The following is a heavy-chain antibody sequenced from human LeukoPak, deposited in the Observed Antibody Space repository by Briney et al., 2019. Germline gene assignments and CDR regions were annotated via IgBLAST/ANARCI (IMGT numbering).Heavy chain of an antibody. CDR2: IYPTGHT. D-gene: IGHD6-19*01. CDR1: GGSIISYY. V-gene: IGHV4-4*07. Sequence: SETLSLTCTVSGGSIISYYWSWIRQPAGKGLEWIGRIYPTGHTHYNPSLKSRVTMSVDTSKNQFSLKMTSLTAADTAVYYCARITDPDYRSGWSGADYWGRGTQVTVSA. CDR3: ARITDPDYRSGWSGADY. J-gene: IGHJ4*02.